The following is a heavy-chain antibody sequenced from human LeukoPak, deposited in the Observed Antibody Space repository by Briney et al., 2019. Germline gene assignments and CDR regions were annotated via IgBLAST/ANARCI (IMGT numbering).Heavy chain of an antibody. D-gene: IGHD1-26*01. CDR2: ISGSGVTT. Sequence: GGSLRLSCEAPGFTFSSYAMSWVRQAPGKGLEWVSAISGSGVTTHYAGSVKGRFSISRDNSKNTLYLQMNSLRAEDTALYYCAKKVVVGATSPYSDFQDWGQGTLVTVSS. V-gene: IGHV3-23*01. CDR1: GFTFSSYA. J-gene: IGHJ1*01. CDR3: AKKVVVGATSPYSDFQD.